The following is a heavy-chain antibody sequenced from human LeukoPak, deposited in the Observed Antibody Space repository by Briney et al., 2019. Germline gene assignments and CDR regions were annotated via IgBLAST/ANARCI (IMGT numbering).Heavy chain of an antibody. CDR1: GFTFSSYW. D-gene: IGHD3-22*01. Sequence: PGGSLRLSCAASGFTFSSYWMHWVRPAPGKGLVWVSRINSDGGSTSYADSVKGRFTISKDNAKNTLYLQMNSLRAEDTAVYYCTRRDYYDSSGNDYWGQGTLVTVSS. V-gene: IGHV3-74*01. CDR3: TRRDYYDSSGNDY. CDR2: INSDGGST. J-gene: IGHJ4*02.